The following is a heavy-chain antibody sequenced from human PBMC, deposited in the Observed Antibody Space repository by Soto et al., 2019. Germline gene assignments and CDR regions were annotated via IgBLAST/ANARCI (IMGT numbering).Heavy chain of an antibody. CDR3: ATGTAGRYYFDY. Sequence: NPSETLSLTCSVSGGSISTVGHYWSWIRQPPGKGLEWIGYIYYSGSTNYNPSLKSRVTISVDTSKNQFSLKLSPVTAADTAVYYCATGTAGRYYFDYWGQGTLVTVSS. CDR1: GGSISTVGHY. V-gene: IGHV4-61*08. J-gene: IGHJ4*02. CDR2: IYYSGST. D-gene: IGHD1-1*01.